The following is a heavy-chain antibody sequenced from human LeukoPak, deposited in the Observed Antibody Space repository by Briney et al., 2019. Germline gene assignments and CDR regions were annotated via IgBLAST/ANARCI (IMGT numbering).Heavy chain of an antibody. Sequence: GGSLRLSCAASRFTFTNYWMSWVRQAPGKGLEWVANIKPDGSEKYYVDSVKGRFTISRDNAKDSLFLQMNSLRADDTAVYYCARAASILQSGYYFYYMDVWGKGTTVTVSS. J-gene: IGHJ6*03. CDR1: RFTFTNYW. V-gene: IGHV3-7*01. D-gene: IGHD4-11*01. CDR2: IKPDGSEK. CDR3: ARAASILQSGYYFYYMDV.